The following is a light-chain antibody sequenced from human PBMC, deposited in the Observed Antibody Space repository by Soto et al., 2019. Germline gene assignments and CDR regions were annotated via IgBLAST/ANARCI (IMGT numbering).Light chain of an antibody. CDR3: QQYGVSQGP. Sequence: EIVMTQSPATLSESPGERATLSCRASQNINSNLAWYQQKPGQAPRLLIYGASSRATGIPDRSSGSGSGTDFTLTISRMEPEDFAVYYCQQYGVSQGPFGGGTRLEI. CDR1: QNINSN. V-gene: IGKV3-20*01. CDR2: GAS. J-gene: IGKJ5*01.